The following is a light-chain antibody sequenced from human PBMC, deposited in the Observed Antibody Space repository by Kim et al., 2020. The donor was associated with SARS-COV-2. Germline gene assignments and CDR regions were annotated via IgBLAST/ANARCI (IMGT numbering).Light chain of an antibody. J-gene: IGKJ1*01. CDR1: QSISNW. CDR2: RAS. V-gene: IGKV1-5*03. CDR3: QQYNSYSAWT. Sequence: DIQMTQSPSTLSASVGDRVTITCRASQSISNWLAWYQQKPGKAPKLLIYRASSLESGVPSRFSGSGSGTEFTLTISSLQPDDFATYYCQQYNSYSAWTFGQGTKVDIK.